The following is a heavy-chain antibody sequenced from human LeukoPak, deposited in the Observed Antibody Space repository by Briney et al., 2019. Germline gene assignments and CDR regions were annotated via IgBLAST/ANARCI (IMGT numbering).Heavy chain of an antibody. J-gene: IGHJ4*02. CDR3: ARQNRHDSSGYYYDY. V-gene: IGHV4-39*01. CDR2: IFYRGST. D-gene: IGHD3-22*01. CDR1: GGSISSSDYY. Sequence: SETLSLTCTVSGGSISSSDYYWGWIRQPPGKGLEWIGSIFYRGSTYYNPSLKGRVTISVDTSKNQFFLKLSSVTAADTAVYYCARQNRHDSSGYYYDYWDQGTLVTVSS.